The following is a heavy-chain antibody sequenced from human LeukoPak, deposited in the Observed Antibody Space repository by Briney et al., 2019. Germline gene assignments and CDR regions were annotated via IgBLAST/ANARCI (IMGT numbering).Heavy chain of an antibody. CDR3: ARAPTVAAAGTTSGY. Sequence: GGSLRLSCAASGFTFSSYAMHWVRQAPGKGLEYVSAISSNGGSTYYANSVKGRFTISRDNSKNTLYLQMGSLRAEDMAVYYCARAPTVAAAGTTSGYWGQGTLVTVSS. D-gene: IGHD6-13*01. CDR2: ISSNGGST. CDR1: GFTFSSYA. V-gene: IGHV3-64*01. J-gene: IGHJ4*02.